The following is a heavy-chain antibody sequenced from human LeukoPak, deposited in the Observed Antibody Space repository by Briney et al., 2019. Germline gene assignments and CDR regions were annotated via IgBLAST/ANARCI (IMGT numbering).Heavy chain of an antibody. J-gene: IGHJ4*02. D-gene: IGHD5-18*01. CDR1: GFTFSSYG. CDR3: AKSTAGDY. V-gene: IGHV3-30*02. Sequence: GGSLRLSCAASGFTFSSYGMHWVRQAPGKGLEWVAFIRLDGSNKYYADSVKGRFTIYRDNSKNTLYLQMNSLRAEDTAVYYCAKSTAGDYWGQGTLVTAS. CDR2: IRLDGSNK.